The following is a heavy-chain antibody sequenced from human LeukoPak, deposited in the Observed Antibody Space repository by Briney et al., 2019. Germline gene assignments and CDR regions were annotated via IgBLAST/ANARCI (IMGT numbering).Heavy chain of an antibody. V-gene: IGHV3-30*18. CDR2: ISYDGSNK. J-gene: IGHJ6*02. D-gene: IGHD4-17*01. Sequence: GGSLRLSCATSGFTFSSYGMHWVRQAPGKGLEWVAVISYDGSNKYYADSVKGRFTISRDNSKNTLYLQMNSLRAEDTAVYYCAKDNYGDYIYYYYGMDVWGQGTTVTVSS. CDR1: GFTFSSYG. CDR3: AKDNYGDYIYYYYGMDV.